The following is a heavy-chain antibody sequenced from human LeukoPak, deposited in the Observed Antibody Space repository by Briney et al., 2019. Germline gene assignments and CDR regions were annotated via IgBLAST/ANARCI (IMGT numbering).Heavy chain of an antibody. CDR1: GFTFSSYT. Sequence: GGSLRLSCAASGFTFSSYTMDWVRQAPGKGLEWISYIVSSSTIYYADSVKGRFTISRDNAKNSLYLQMNSLRAEDTAVYYCARDGRMYNGMDVWGQGTTVTVSS. CDR2: IVSSSTI. V-gene: IGHV3-48*04. J-gene: IGHJ6*02. CDR3: ARDGRMYNGMDV.